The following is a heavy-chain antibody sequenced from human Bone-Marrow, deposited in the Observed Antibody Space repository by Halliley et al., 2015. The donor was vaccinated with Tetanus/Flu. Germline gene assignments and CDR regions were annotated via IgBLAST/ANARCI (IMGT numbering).Heavy chain of an antibody. CDR2: ITDNGETT. J-gene: IGHJ2*01. CDR1: GFTFSDYP. D-gene: IGHD2-15*01. Sequence: SLRLSCAASGFTFSDYPMAWVRQAPGKGLEWVSYITDNGETTCYSDSVRGRFIISRDNLRNTLYVQMNGLTAGDTAVYYCAKDLIRNRYWYFDLWGRGTLVSVSS. CDR3: AKDLIRNRYWYFDL. V-gene: IGHV3-23*01.